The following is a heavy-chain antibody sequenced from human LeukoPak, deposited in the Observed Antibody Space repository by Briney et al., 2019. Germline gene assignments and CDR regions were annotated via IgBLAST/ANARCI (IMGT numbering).Heavy chain of an antibody. CDR1: GGSISSSSYY. D-gene: IGHD5-12*01. J-gene: IGHJ5*02. CDR3: ARSDVDIVATIRSSSFDP. V-gene: IGHV4-39*01. CDR2: IYYSGST. Sequence: PSETLSLTCTVSGGSISSSSYYWGWIRQPPGKGLEWIGRIYYSGSTYYNPSLKSRVTISVDTSKNQFSLKLSSVTAADTAVYYCARSDVDIVATIRSSSFDPWGQGTLVTVSS.